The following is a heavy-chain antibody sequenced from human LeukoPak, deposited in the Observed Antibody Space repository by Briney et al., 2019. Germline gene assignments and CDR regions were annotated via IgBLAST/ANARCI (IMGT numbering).Heavy chain of an antibody. CDR2: ISAYNGNT. J-gene: IGHJ3*02. D-gene: IGHD3-3*01. Sequence: ASVKVSCKASGYTFTSYGISWVRQAPGQGLEWMGWISAYNGNTNYAQKLQGRVTMTTDTSTSTAYMELRSLRSDDTAVYYCARVRSGGLHPKDAFDIWGQGTMVTVSS. CDR1: GYTFTSYG. V-gene: IGHV1-18*01. CDR3: ARVRSGGLHPKDAFDI.